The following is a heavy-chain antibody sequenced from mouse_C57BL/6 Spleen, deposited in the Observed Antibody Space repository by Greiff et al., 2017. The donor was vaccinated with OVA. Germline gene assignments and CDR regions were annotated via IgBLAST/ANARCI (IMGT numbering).Heavy chain of an antibody. CDR2: IDPETGGT. CDR1: GYTFTDYE. J-gene: IGHJ3*01. D-gene: IGHD1-1*01. Sequence: QVQLQQSGAELVRPGASVTLSCKASGYTFTDYELHWVKQTPVHGLEWIGAIDPETGGTAYNQKFQGKAILTADKSSSTAYMELRSLTSEDSAVYYCTRCRYYYGSSSFAYWGQGTLVTVSA. V-gene: IGHV1-15*01. CDR3: TRCRYYYGSSSFAY.